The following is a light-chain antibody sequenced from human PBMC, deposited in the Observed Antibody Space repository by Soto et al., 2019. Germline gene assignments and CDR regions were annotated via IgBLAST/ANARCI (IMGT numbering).Light chain of an antibody. Sequence: EIVLTQSPGTLSLSPGERATLSCRASQSVSSSNLAWYQHKPGQAPRLVMYGASSRATGIPDRFSGSGSGTDFTLTISRLEPEDFAIYYCQQYGSSPVSFGQGTKLKIK. V-gene: IGKV3-20*01. CDR1: QSVSSSN. CDR3: QQYGSSPVS. CDR2: GAS. J-gene: IGKJ2*03.